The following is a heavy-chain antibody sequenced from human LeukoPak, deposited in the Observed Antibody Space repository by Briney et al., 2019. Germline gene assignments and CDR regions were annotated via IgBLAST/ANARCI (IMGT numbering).Heavy chain of an antibody. CDR3: VTHEVTVITRSTFDY. CDR2: VKPDESEK. J-gene: IGHJ4*02. D-gene: IGHD4-23*01. CDR1: GSTFSNYW. V-gene: IGHV3-7*01. Sequence: PGGSLRLSCAASGSTFSNYWMSWVRQAPGKGLEWVANVKPDESEKYYGDSVKGRFTISRDNAKNSLYLQMHSLRVDDTAVYYCVTHEVTVITRSTFDYWGQGTLLTVSS.